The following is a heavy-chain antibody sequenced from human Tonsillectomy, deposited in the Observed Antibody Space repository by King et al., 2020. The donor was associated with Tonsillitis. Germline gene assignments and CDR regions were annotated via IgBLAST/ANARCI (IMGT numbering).Heavy chain of an antibody. CDR3: ARRDLYCSGGTCQPWYFDD. Sequence: QLVQSGAELKQPGESLKISCVGSGYTFTNYWVNWLRQVPGKGLEWMGIIYPGDSHTIYSPSFQGQVTISTDKSINTAYLQWSSLKASDTAIYYCARRDLYCSGGTCQPWYFDDWGQGALVSVSS. CDR2: IYPGDSHT. D-gene: IGHD2-15*01. J-gene: IGHJ4*02. V-gene: IGHV5-51*01. CDR1: GYTFTNYW.